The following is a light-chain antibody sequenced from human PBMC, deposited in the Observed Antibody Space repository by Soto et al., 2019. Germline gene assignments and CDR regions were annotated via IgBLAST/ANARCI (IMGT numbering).Light chain of an antibody. CDR3: QQYVSSPPKYT. J-gene: IGKJ2*01. CDR2: AAS. V-gene: IGKV3-20*01. Sequence: EIVLTQSPGTLSLSPGERVTLSCRASQSVSSSYLAWYQQKPGQAPRLLIYAASSRATGIPDRFSGSGSGTDFTLTINRLEPEDFAVYYCQQYVSSPPKYTFGQGTKLEIK. CDR1: QSVSSSY.